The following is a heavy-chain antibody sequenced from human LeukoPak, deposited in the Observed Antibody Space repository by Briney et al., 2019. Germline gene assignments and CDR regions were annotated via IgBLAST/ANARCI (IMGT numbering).Heavy chain of an antibody. V-gene: IGHV3-21*01. D-gene: IGHD5-12*01. Sequence: GGSLRLSCAASGFTFSSYSMNWVRQAPGKGLEWGSSISSSSSYIYYADSVKGRFTISRDNAKNSLDLQMNSLRAEDTAVYYCARVGGYSAVEWYYYYHMDVWGKGTTVTVSS. J-gene: IGHJ6*03. CDR2: ISSSSSYI. CDR3: ARVGGYSAVEWYYYYHMDV. CDR1: GFTFSSYS.